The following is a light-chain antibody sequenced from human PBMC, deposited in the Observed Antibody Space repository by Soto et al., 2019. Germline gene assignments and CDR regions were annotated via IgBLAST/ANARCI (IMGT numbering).Light chain of an antibody. CDR2: AAS. V-gene: IGKV1-39*01. CDR3: QQSYSTSMYT. J-gene: IGKJ2*01. CDR1: QSISSY. Sequence: DIQMTQSPSSLSASVGDRVTITCRASQSISSYLNWYQQKPGKAPKLLIYAASSLQSGVPSRFSGSGSGTDFTLTISSLQPEDFATYYCQQSYSTSMYTFGQGTKVDIK.